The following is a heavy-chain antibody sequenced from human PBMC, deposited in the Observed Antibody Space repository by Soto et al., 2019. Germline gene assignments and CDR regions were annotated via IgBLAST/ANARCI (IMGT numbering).Heavy chain of an antibody. CDR3: ARDSGNLGNWAYFLDY. J-gene: IGHJ4*02. CDR2: ISAYNGNT. D-gene: IGHD7-27*01. V-gene: IGHV1-18*01. CDR1: GYTFTDFG. Sequence: QGQLVQSGAEVKKPGASVKVSCKASGYTFTDFGISWVRQAPGKGLEWMGWISAYNGNTNYAHKVQDRVTLTTDTSTSTAYMEMRNLTPDDTAVYYCARDSGNLGNWAYFLDYWGQGTLVNVSA.